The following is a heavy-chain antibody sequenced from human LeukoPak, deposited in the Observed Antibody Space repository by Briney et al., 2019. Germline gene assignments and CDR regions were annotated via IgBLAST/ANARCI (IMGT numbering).Heavy chain of an antibody. J-gene: IGHJ4*02. CDR1: GFTFTSYS. CDR2: ISIDDDT. CDR3: ALLSGGTFDY. Sequence: PGGSLRLSCAASGFTFTSYSMKWVRQAPGRGLEWVSTISIDDDTYYGDSVKGRSAISRDESTNTLTLHLDSVRVEDMGVYYCALLSGGTFDYWGQGTQVTVAS. V-gene: IGHV3-23*02. D-gene: IGHD2/OR15-2a*01.